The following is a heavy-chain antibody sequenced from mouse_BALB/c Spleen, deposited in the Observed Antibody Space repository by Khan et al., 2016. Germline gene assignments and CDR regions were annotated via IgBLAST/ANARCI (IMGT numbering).Heavy chain of an antibody. Sequence: QIQLVQSGPELKKPGETVKISCKASGYTFTNYGMNWVKQAPGKGLKWMGWINTYTGEPTYADDFKGRFAFSLETSASTAYLQINNLKNEDMARYYCARPNYVKSLFACWGQGTLVTVSA. V-gene: IGHV9-1*02. CDR3: ARPNYVKSLFAC. J-gene: IGHJ3*01. CDR2: INTYTGEP. CDR1: GYTFTNYG. D-gene: IGHD1-1*01.